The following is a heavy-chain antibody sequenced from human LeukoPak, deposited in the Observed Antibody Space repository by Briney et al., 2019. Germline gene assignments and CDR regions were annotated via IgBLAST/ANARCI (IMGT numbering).Heavy chain of an antibody. CDR3: ARDEDSSSTTPYYFDY. D-gene: IGHD6-13*01. V-gene: IGHV1-18*01. J-gene: IGHJ4*02. CDR1: GYTFTSYG. Sequence: ASVTVSCTASGYTFTSYGISWVRQAPGQGLEWMGWISAYNGNTNYAQKLQGRVTMTTDTSTSTAYMELRSLRSDDTAVYYCARDEDSSSTTPYYFDYWGQGTLVTVSS. CDR2: ISAYNGNT.